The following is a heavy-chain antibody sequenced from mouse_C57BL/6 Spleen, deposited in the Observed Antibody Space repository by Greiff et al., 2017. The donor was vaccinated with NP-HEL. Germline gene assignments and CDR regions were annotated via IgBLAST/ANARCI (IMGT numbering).Heavy chain of an antibody. CDR1: GYTFTSYG. J-gene: IGHJ3*01. CDR3: ASVAY. V-gene: IGHV1-81*01. Sequence: QVQLQQSGAELARPGASVTLSCKASGYTFTSYGISWVKQRTGQGLEWIGEIYPRSGNTYYNEKFKGKATLTADKSSSTAYMELRSLTSEDSAVYFCASVAYWGQGTLVTVSA. CDR2: IYPRSGNT.